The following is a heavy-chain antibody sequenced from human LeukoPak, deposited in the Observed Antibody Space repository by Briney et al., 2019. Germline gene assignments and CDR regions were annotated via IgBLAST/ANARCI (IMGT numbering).Heavy chain of an antibody. Sequence: PGGSLRLSCAASGFTFSTYAMHWVRQAPGKGLEYVSAISSNGENTYYSNSVKGRFTISRDNSKNTLYLQMGSLRAEDMAVYYCTRALYRSGTSYSHWGQGTLVTVSS. J-gene: IGHJ4*02. D-gene: IGHD3-10*01. CDR2: ISSNGENT. V-gene: IGHV3-64*01. CDR1: GFTFSTYA. CDR3: TRALYRSGTSYSH.